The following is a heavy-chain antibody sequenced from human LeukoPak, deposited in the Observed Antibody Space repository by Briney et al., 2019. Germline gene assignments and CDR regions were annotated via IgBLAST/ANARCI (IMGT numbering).Heavy chain of an antibody. D-gene: IGHD7-27*01. CDR3: AKEKTGPYYFDY. J-gene: IGHJ4*02. Sequence: GGSLRLSCVATGFTFSAYGMHWVRQAPGKGLEWVAVISYDGSNKYYADSVKGRFTISRDNSKNTLYLQMNSLRAEDTAVYYCAKEKTGPYYFDYWGQGILVTVS. CDR1: GFTFSAYG. V-gene: IGHV3-30*18. CDR2: ISYDGSNK.